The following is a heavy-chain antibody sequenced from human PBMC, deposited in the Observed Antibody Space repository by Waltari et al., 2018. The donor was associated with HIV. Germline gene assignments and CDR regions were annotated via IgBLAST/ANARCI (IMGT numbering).Heavy chain of an antibody. D-gene: IGHD4-17*01. CDR1: GFTFSDFT. CDR3: VRPATVTSDGFDY. CDR2: IDISSSVV. J-gene: IGHJ4*02. V-gene: IGHV3-48*01. Sequence: EMQLVESGGGLVQPGGSLRLSCAASGFTFSDFTMNWVRQAPGKGVEWVSYIDISSSVVHYSDSVKGRFTISRDNAKRSLFLQMNSLRAEDTALYYCVRPATVTSDGFDYWGQGTLVTVSS.